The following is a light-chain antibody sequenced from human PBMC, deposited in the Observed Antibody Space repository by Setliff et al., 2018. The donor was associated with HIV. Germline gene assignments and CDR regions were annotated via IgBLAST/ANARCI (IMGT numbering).Light chain of an antibody. CDR2: EVS. CDR3: SSYTSSNTLP. Sequence: LTQPASVSGSPGQSITISCTGTSSDVGGYNYVSWYQQHPGKAPKLMIYEVSNRPSGISNRFSGSRSLNTASLTISGLQAEDEADYYCSSYTSSNTLPFGTGTKVTVL. V-gene: IGLV2-14*01. CDR1: SSDVGGYNY. J-gene: IGLJ1*01.